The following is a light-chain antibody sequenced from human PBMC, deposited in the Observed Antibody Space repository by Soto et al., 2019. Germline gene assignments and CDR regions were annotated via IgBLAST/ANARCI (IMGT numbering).Light chain of an antibody. CDR2: GPS. V-gene: IGKV3-15*01. J-gene: IGKJ1*01. CDR3: QRYNNQPPWP. CDR1: QSVSSN. Sequence: EIVMTQSPATLSVSPGVRATLSCRASQSVSSNFAWYQQKPGQAPRLLSYGPSTRATGIPARLSGSGSGTEFTLTISSLLAEDFAVYRCQRYNNQPPWPLRQGTKVEIQ.